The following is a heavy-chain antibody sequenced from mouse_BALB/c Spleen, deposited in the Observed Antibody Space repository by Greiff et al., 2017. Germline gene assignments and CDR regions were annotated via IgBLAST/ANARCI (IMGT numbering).Heavy chain of an antibody. Sequence: VQLQQSGAELVRSGASVKLSCTASGFNIKDYYMHWVKQRPEQGLEWIGSIDPENGDTEYAPKFQGKATMTADTSSNTAYLQLSSLTSEDTAVYYCNGLRYWYFDVWGAGTTVTVSS. CDR2: IDPENGDT. V-gene: IGHV14-4*02. D-gene: IGHD1-1*01. CDR1: GFNIKDYY. J-gene: IGHJ1*01. CDR3: NGLRYWYFDV.